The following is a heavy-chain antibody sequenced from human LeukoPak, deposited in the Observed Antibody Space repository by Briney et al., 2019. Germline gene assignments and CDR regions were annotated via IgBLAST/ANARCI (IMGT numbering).Heavy chain of an antibody. CDR1: GYTFTTNG. CDR3: ARAEGHRYHH. J-gene: IGHJ4*02. D-gene: IGHD1-14*01. V-gene: IGHV1-18*01. CDR2: TSTYNGNT. Sequence: ASVKVSCKASGYTFTTNGISWVRQAPGQGLQWMGWTSTYNGNTKFSQKFQGRVTMTTDTSTSTAYMELRSLRSDDTAVYYCARAEGHRYHHWGQGTLVTVSS.